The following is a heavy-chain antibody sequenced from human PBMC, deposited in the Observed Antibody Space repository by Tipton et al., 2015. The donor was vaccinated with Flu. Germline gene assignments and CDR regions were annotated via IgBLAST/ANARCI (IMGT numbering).Heavy chain of an antibody. Sequence: SLRLSCATSGLAFDEYAMSWFRQAPGKGLQWVGVIRSKAFGGTTEYAASVMGRFIVSRDDSKSIAYLQMNSLMTDDTAVYYCTSAHGDNLGMDVGGQGTTVTVS. D-gene: IGHD4-17*01. CDR3: TSAHGDNLGMDV. CDR1: GLAFDEYA. V-gene: IGHV3-49*03. CDR2: IRSKAFGGTT. J-gene: IGHJ6*02.